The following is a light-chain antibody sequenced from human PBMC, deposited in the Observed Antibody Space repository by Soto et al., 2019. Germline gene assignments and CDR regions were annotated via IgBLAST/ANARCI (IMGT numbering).Light chain of an antibody. CDR2: GNN. Sequence: QPVLTQPPSVSGAPGQRVTISCTGSSSNIGAGYDVHWYQQLPGTAPKLIISGNNNRPSGVPDRFSGSKSGTSASLAITGLQAEDEADYYCQSYDSSLSGRVFGTGTKLTVL. CDR3: QSYDSSLSGRV. CDR1: SSNIGAGYD. V-gene: IGLV1-40*01. J-gene: IGLJ1*01.